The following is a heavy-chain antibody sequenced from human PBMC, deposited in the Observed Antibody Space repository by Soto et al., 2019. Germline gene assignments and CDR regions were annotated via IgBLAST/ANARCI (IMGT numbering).Heavy chain of an antibody. V-gene: IGHV5-10-1*01. CDR2: IDPSDSQT. Sequence: LKISWTGSVSRFACYWIPWVRRKPGKGLEWMGRIDPSDSQTYYSPSFRGHVTISVTKSITTVFLQWSSLRASDTAMYYCARQIYDSDTGPNFQYYFDSWGQGTLVTVSS. D-gene: IGHD3-22*01. CDR3: ARQIYDSDTGPNFQYYFDS. J-gene: IGHJ4*02. CDR1: VSRFACYW.